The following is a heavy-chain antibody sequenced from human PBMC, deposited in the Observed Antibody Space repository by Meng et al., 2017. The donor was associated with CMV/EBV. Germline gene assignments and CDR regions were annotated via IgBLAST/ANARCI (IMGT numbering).Heavy chain of an antibody. D-gene: IGHD6-13*01. V-gene: IGHV3-30*04. CDR2: ISYDGSNK. CDR3: ARVAAAVKYYFDY. J-gene: IGHJ4*02. CDR1: GFTFSSYA. Sequence: GGSLRLSCAASGFTFSSYAMHWVRQAPGKGLEWAAVISYDGSNKYYADSVKGRFTISRDNSKNTLYLQMNSLRAEDTAVYYCARVAAAVKYYFDYWGQGTLVTVSS.